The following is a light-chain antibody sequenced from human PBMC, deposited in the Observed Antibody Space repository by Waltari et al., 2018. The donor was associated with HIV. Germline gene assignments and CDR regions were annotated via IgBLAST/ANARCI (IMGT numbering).Light chain of an antibody. CDR3: GADHGSGSNFRWV. V-gene: IGLV9-49*01. J-gene: IGLJ3*02. CDR2: VGTGGIVG. Sequence: QPVLTQPPSASASLGASVTLTCPLRSGSSNYKVDWYQQRPGKGPRFVMRVGTGGIVGSKGDGIPDRFSVLGSGLNRYLTIKNIQEEDESDYHCGADHGSGSNFRWVFGGGTKLTVL. CDR1: SGSSNYK.